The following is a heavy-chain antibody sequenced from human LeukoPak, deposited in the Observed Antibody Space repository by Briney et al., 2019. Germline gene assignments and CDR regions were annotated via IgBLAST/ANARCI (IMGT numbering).Heavy chain of an antibody. V-gene: IGHV3-53*01. J-gene: IGHJ3*01. Sequence: GSLRLSCAASGFTFRKYAMTWVRQAPGKGLEWVSIVYSGGDKYYADSVKGRFTISRDDSKNTLYLQMSSLRGEDTAIYYCARAWDFVVGAFDLWGQGTMVTVSS. CDR2: VYSGGDK. CDR3: ARAWDFVVGAFDL. D-gene: IGHD2-2*01. CDR1: GFTFRKYA.